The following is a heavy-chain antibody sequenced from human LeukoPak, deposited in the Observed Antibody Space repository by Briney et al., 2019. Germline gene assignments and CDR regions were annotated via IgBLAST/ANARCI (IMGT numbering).Heavy chain of an antibody. CDR3: AKTGDSSGYYLPDY. Sequence: GGSLRLSCAASGFTFDDYAMHWVRQAPGKGLEWVSGISWNSGSIGYADSVKGRFTISRDNAKNSLYLQMNSLRAEDTALYYCAKTGDSSGYYLPDYWGQGTLATVSS. D-gene: IGHD3-22*01. CDR1: GFTFDDYA. CDR2: ISWNSGSI. J-gene: IGHJ4*02. V-gene: IGHV3-9*01.